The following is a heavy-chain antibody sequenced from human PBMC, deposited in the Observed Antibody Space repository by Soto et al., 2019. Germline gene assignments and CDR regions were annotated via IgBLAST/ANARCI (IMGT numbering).Heavy chain of an antibody. D-gene: IGHD3-3*01. CDR3: ARDGGRYSAMEV. Sequence: SETLSLTCSVSGHSIGSGYYWACIRQTPENGLEWIGNIYHSGRTYYNPSLNSRVTISVDTSKNQFSLKLSSVTAADTAVYYCARDGGRYSAMEVWGEGIKVAVSS. CDR2: IYHSGRT. J-gene: IGHJ6*04. CDR1: GHSIGSGYY. V-gene: IGHV4-38-2*02.